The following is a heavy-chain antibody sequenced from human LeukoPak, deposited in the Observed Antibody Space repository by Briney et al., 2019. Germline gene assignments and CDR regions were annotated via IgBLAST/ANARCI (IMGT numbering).Heavy chain of an antibody. V-gene: IGHV3-48*01. J-gene: IGHJ4*02. Sequence: PSGGSLRLSCAASGFTFSSYSMNWVRRAPGKGLEWVSYISSSSSTIYYADSVKGRFTISRDNAKNSLYLQMNSLRAEDTAVYYCAREAAYGSPPSFDYWGQGTLVTVSS. CDR2: ISSSSSTI. CDR3: AREAAYGSPPSFDY. CDR1: GFTFSSYS. D-gene: IGHD6-13*01.